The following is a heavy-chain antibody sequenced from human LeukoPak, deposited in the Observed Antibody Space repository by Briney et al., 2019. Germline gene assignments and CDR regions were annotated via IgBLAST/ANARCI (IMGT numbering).Heavy chain of an antibody. V-gene: IGHV1-46*01. CDR3: ARDGMTATRFFDF. D-gene: IGHD6-6*01. Sequence: ASVKGSCKASGYTFITSYMHWVRQVSGQGLEWMGIINPSGGSTTYAQKFQGRVTMTRDTSTSTAYMELRSLRSDDMALYYCARDGMTATRFFDFWGQGTLVTISS. CDR2: INPSGGST. CDR1: GYTFITSY. J-gene: IGHJ4*02.